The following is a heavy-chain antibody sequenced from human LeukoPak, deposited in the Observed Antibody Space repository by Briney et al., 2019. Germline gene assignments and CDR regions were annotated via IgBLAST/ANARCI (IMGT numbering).Heavy chain of an antibody. V-gene: IGHV4-59*01. CDR2: ISNSGTT. CDR3: ARVVRGAVTSNWFDP. Sequence: SETLSLTCTVSGDSIRDYYWAWIRQHPREGVEWIGYISNSGTTTHNPSLNSRVTMSADTSKNEFSLKLTSVTAADTAIYCCARVVRGAVTSNWFDPWGQGTRVIVSS. D-gene: IGHD4-17*01. J-gene: IGHJ5*02. CDR1: GDSIRDYY.